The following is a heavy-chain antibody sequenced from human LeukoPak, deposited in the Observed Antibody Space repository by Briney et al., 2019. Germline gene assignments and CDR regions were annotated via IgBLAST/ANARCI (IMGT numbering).Heavy chain of an antibody. J-gene: IGHJ3*02. D-gene: IGHD4-17*01. CDR3: ARERSAFDI. CDR1: GFTFSSYS. CDR2: IISSSSYI. V-gene: IGHV3-21*01. Sequence: PGGSLRLSCAASGFTFSSYSMNWVRQAPGKGLGWVSSIISSSSYIYYTDSVKGRFTISRDNAKNSLYLQMNSLRAEDTAVYYCARERSAFDIWGQGTMVTVSS.